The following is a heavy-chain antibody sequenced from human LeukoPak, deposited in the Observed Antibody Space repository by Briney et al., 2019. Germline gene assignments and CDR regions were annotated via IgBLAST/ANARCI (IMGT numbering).Heavy chain of an antibody. D-gene: IGHD6-13*01. J-gene: IGHJ4*02. CDR2: ISWNSGSI. V-gene: IGHV3-9*01. Sequence: GGPLRLSCAASGFTFDDYAMHWVRQAPGKGLEWVSGISWNSGSIGYADSVKGRFTISRDNSKNTLYLQMNNLRAEDTAVYYCASARGDSSSWYVFYFDYWGQGTLVTVSS. CDR3: ASARGDSSSWYVFYFDY. CDR1: GFTFDDYA.